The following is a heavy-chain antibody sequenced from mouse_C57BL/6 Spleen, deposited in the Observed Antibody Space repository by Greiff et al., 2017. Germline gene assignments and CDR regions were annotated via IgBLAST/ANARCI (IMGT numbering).Heavy chain of an antibody. CDR1: GYTFTSYW. CDR2: IYPGNGDT. J-gene: IGHJ4*01. V-gene: IGHV1-7*01. Sequence: VQLEQSGAELAKPGASVKLSCKASGYTFTSYWMNWVNQRPGKGLAWIGHIYPGNGDTNYNGKFKDKATLAADKSSSTAYMQRSSLTYEDSAVYFCARYRDYDWDYAIAYWGQGTCVTVSS. D-gene: IGHD2-4*01. CDR3: ARYRDYDWDYAIAY.